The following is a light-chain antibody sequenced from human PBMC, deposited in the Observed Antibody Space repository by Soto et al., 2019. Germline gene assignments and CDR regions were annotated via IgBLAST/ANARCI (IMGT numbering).Light chain of an antibody. CDR2: GAT. J-gene: IGKJ3*01. CDR3: QQSYNFLFT. Sequence: IQMTQCPSSLSASVVYRVTITCRASQSISSYLNWYQQKPGKAPNLLIYGATSLQSGVPSRFSGSGSATDFTLTISSLQPEDFATYFCQQSYNFLFTFGPGTKVDI. CDR1: QSISSY. V-gene: IGKV1-39*01.